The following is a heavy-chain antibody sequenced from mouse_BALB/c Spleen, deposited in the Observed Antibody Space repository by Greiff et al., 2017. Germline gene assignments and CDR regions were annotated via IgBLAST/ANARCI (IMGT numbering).Heavy chain of an antibody. J-gene: IGHJ2*01. CDR1: GFNIKDYY. Sequence: EVKLQESGAELVRPGALVKLSCKASGFNIKDYYMHWVKQRPEQGLEWIGWIDPENGNTIYDPKFQGKASITADTSSNTAYLQLSSLTSEDTAVYYCARGGRGYFDYWGQGTTLTVSS. CDR2: IDPENGNT. D-gene: IGHD3-3*01. CDR3: ARGGRGYFDY. V-gene: IGHV14-1*02.